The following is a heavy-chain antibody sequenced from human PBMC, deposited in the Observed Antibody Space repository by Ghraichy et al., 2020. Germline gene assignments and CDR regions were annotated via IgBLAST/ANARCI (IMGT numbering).Heavy chain of an antibody. Sequence: GGSLRLSCAASGFTFSTYGMHWVLQAPGKGLEWVAVISYDGSNKYYADSVKGRFTISRDNSKNTLYLQMNSLRAEDTAVYYCAKETSSSSWFTLYYYGMDVWGQGTTVTVSS. V-gene: IGHV3-30*18. CDR1: GFTFSTYG. J-gene: IGHJ6*02. D-gene: IGHD6-13*01. CDR2: ISYDGSNK. CDR3: AKETSSSSWFTLYYYGMDV.